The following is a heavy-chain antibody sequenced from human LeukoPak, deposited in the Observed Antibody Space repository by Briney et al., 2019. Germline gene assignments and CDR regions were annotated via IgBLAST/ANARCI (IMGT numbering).Heavy chain of an antibody. V-gene: IGHV3-7*01. CDR3: ARAHGSGSYYPYYYYYMDV. CDR2: IKQDGSEK. D-gene: IGHD3-10*01. CDR1: GFTFSSYW. J-gene: IGHJ6*03. Sequence: GGSLRLSCAASGFTFSSYWMSLVRQAPGKGLEWVANIKQDGSEKYYVDSVKGRFTISRDNAKNSLYLQMNSLRDEDTAVYYCARAHGSGSYYPYYYYYMDVWGKGTTVTVSS.